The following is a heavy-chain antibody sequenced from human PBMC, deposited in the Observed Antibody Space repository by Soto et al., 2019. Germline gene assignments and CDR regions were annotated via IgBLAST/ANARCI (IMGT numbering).Heavy chain of an antibody. CDR1: GGSISSCGYY. CDR2: IYDSGST. V-gene: IGHV4-31*02. Sequence: PSETLSLTCTVSGGSISSCGYYWSWIRQHPWKGLEWIGYIYDSGSTYYNPSLKSRVSLSVDTSKNQFSLNLTSVTAADTAMYYCARSSRSYFDYWGQGTLVTVSS. J-gene: IGHJ4*02. CDR3: ARSSRSYFDY.